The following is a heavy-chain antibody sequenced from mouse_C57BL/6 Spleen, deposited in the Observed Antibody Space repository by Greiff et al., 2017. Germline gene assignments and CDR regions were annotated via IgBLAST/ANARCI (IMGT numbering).Heavy chain of an antibody. D-gene: IGHD3-2*02. CDR1: GYTFTDYN. CDR2: INPNNGGT. V-gene: IGHV1-18*01. J-gene: IGHJ4*01. CDR3: ARSAQGAMDY. Sequence: VQLKQSGPELVKPGASVKIPCKASGYTFTDYNMDWVKQSHGKSLEWIGDINPNNGGTNYNQKFKGKATLTVDKSSSTAYMELRSLTSEDTAVYYCARSAQGAMDYWGQGTSVTVSS.